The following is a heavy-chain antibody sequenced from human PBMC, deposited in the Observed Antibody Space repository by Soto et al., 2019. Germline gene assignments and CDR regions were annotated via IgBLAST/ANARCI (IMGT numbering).Heavy chain of an antibody. J-gene: IGHJ1*01. CDR2: ISTSGSTT. D-gene: IGHD6-13*01. CDR1: GFTFSNFD. Sequence: PGGSLRLSCAASGFTFSNFDMSWVRQAPGKGLEWVSGISTSGSTTHYADSVKGRFTSSRDNSKNTLYLQMTSLRAEDTAVYYCATGTAAPAHWGQGTLVTVSS. V-gene: IGHV3-23*01. CDR3: ATGTAAPAH.